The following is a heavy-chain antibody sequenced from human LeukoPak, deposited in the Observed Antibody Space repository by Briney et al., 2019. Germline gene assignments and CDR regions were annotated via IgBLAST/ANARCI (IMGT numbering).Heavy chain of an antibody. V-gene: IGHV1-46*01. CDR3: ARDGIQLWEYYYDSSGYYPDY. CDR1: GYTFTSYY. J-gene: IGHJ4*02. D-gene: IGHD3-22*01. CDR2: INPSGGST. Sequence: GASVKVSCKASGYTFTSYYMHWVRQAPGQGLEWMGIINPSGGSTSYAQKFQGRVTMTRDTSTSTVYMELSSLRSEDTAVYYCARDGIQLWEYYYDSSGYYPDYWGREPWSPSPQ.